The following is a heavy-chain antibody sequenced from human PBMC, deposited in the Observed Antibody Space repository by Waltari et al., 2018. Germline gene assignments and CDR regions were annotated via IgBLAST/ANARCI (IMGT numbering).Heavy chain of an antibody. V-gene: IGHV1-46*01. D-gene: IGHD1-26*01. CDR2: SSPSGDAT. CDR1: GYTFTSYY. J-gene: IGHJ4*02. CDR3: AREVTVGVGATDY. Sequence: QVQLVQSGPEVKKPGASMKVSCKASGYTFTSYYMHWVRQAPGQGLEWVGRSSPSGDATIYAQRFQGRATMTRDTSTSTIYMDLSSLTSEDTAVYYCAREVTVGVGATDYWGQGTLVTVSS.